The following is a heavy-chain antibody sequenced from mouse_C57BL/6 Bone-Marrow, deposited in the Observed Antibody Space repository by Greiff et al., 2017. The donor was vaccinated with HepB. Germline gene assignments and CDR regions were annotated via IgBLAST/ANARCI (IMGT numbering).Heavy chain of an antibody. CDR2: INPYNGGT. D-gene: IGHD4-1*01. CDR1: GYTFTDYY. Sequence: VQLQQSGPVLVKPGASVKMSCKASGYTFTDYYMNWVKQSHGKSLEWIGVINPYNGGTSYNQKIKGKATLTVDKSSSTAYMELNSLTSEDSAVYYCARTDLGRGNYFDYWGQGTTLTVSS. CDR3: ARTDLGRGNYFDY. J-gene: IGHJ2*01. V-gene: IGHV1-19*01.